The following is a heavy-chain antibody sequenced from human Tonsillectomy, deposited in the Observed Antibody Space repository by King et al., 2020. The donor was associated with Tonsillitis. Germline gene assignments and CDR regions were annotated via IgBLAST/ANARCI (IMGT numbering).Heavy chain of an antibody. Sequence: EVQLVESGGGLVQPGGSLRLSCSASGFTFSSSAMHWVRQAPGKGLEYVSAISRNGGSTYYADSVKGRFTISRDNSKNTLYLQMSSLRAEDTAVYYCVKVPGIAAAGYYYYMDVWGKGTTVTVSS. J-gene: IGHJ6*03. CDR2: ISRNGGST. CDR3: VKVPGIAAAGYYYYMDV. CDR1: GFTFSSSA. D-gene: IGHD6-13*01. V-gene: IGHV3-64D*06.